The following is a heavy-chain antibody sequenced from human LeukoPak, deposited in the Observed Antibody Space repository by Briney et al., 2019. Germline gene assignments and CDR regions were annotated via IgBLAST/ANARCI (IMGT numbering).Heavy chain of an antibody. Sequence: SETLSLTCAVSNYSITSGYFWGWIRQPPGKGLEWIASIYHSGTTYYNPSLRNRVALFVDTSKNQFSLKLTSLTAADTAVYYCARDGVFHDSDGYSFDYWGQGTLVTVSS. CDR2: IYHSGTT. J-gene: IGHJ4*02. D-gene: IGHD3-22*01. V-gene: IGHV4-38-2*02. CDR1: NYSITSGYF. CDR3: ARDGVFHDSDGYSFDY.